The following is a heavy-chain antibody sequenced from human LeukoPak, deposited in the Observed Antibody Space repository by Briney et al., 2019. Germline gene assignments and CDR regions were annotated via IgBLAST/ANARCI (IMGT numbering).Heavy chain of an antibody. Sequence: GGSLRLSCAASGFTFSSYWMHWVRQAPGKGLVCVSRINSDGSSTSYADSVKGRFTISRDNAKNTLYLQMNSLRAEDTAVYYCARCPVGTGTLHYYYYGMDVWGQGTTVTVSS. D-gene: IGHD1-7*01. CDR2: INSDGSST. J-gene: IGHJ6*02. CDR1: GFTFSSYW. V-gene: IGHV3-74*01. CDR3: ARCPVGTGTLHYYYYGMDV.